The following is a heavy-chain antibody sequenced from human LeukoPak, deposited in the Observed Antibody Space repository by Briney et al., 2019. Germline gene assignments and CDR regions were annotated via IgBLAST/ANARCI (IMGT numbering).Heavy chain of an antibody. D-gene: IGHD3-3*01. CDR1: GFTFSIYG. V-gene: IGHV3-33*01. CDR2: IWYDGSNK. CDR3: ARGTYYDFWSTFDY. Sequence: GGSLRLSCAASGFTFSIYGMHWVRQAPGKGLEGVAVIWYDGSNKYYADSVKGRFTISRDNSKNTLYLQMNSLRAEDTAVYYCARGTYYDFWSTFDYWGQGTLVTVSS. J-gene: IGHJ4*02.